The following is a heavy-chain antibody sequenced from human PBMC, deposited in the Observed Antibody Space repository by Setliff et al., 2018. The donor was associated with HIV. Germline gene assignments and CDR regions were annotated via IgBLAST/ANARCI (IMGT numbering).Heavy chain of an antibody. CDR1: GFTFDDFG. Sequence: GGSLRLSCAASGFTFDDFGISWVRQVPGKGLEWVSGILWSNGATGYADSVKGRFTISRDNAKNSLYLQMNSLRAEDTALYYCARSPLYSGYERYYFDYWGQGTLVTVSS. D-gene: IGHD5-12*01. CDR2: ILWSNGAT. J-gene: IGHJ4*02. CDR3: ARSPLYSGYERYYFDY. V-gene: IGHV3-20*04.